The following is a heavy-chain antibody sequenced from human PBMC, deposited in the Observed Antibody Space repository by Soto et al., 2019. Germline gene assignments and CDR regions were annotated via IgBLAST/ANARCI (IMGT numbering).Heavy chain of an antibody. CDR1: GFTFSSYA. Sequence: EVQLLESGGGLVQPGGSLRLSCAASGFTFSSYAMSWVRQAPGKGLEWVSAISGSGGSTYYADSVKGRFTISRDNSKNTLYLQMNSLRAEDTAVYYCAKDGVGDTMIVVVGWGPGYWGQGTLVTVSS. J-gene: IGHJ4*02. V-gene: IGHV3-23*01. CDR3: AKDGVGDTMIVVVGWGPGY. D-gene: IGHD3-22*01. CDR2: ISGSGGST.